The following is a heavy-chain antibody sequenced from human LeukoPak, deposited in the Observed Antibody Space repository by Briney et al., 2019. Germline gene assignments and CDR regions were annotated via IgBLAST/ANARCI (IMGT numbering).Heavy chain of an antibody. Sequence: SETLSLTCTVSGGSTSSGGYYWSWIRQHPGKGLGWIGYIYYSGSTYYNPSLKSRVTISVDTSKNQFSLKLSSVTAADTAVYYCATLGGIAAAGMTNWGQGTLVTVSS. CDR1: GGSTSSGGYY. CDR2: IYYSGST. V-gene: IGHV4-31*03. CDR3: ATLGGIAAAGMTN. J-gene: IGHJ4*02. D-gene: IGHD6-13*01.